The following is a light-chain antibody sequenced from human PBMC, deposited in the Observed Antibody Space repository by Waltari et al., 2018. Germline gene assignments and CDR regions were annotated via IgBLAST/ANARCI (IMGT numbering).Light chain of an antibody. CDR1: SSDVGGYNY. CDR3: SSYTSSSTWV. CDR2: EVS. V-gene: IGLV2-14*01. Sequence: QSALTQPASVSGSPGQSITISCTGTSSDVGGYNYVSWYLQHPGKAPKLMINEVSNRPSGVSNRFSGSKSGNTASLTISGLQAEDEADYYCSSYTSSSTWVFGGGTKLTVL. J-gene: IGLJ3*02.